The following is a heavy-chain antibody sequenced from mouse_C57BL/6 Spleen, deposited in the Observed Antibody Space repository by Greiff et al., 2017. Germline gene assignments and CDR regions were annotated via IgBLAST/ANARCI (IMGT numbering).Heavy chain of an antibody. CDR2: IDPENGDT. CDR1: GFNIKDDY. Sequence: EVQLQQSGAELVRPGASVKLSCTASGFNIKDDYMHWVKQRPEQGLEWIGWIDPENGDTEYASKFQGKATITADTSSNTAYLQLSSLTSEDTAVYYCTTVLRGYFDVWGTGTTVTVSS. V-gene: IGHV14-4*01. CDR3: TTVLRGYFDV. D-gene: IGHD1-1*01. J-gene: IGHJ1*03.